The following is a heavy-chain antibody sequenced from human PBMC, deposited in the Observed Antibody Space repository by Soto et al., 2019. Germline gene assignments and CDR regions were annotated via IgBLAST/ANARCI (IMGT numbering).Heavy chain of an antibody. V-gene: IGHV4-39*01. Sequence: SDALSLTCTVAGGSISSSSYYWGWIRQPPGKGLGWIGSIYYSGNTYYNPSLKSRVTISVDTSKNQFSLKLSSVTAADTAVYYCARAIRPQQLVARGVSFDYRGQGTLVTVSS. J-gene: IGHJ4*02. CDR3: ARAIRPQQLVARGVSFDY. D-gene: IGHD6-13*01. CDR2: IYYSGNT. CDR1: GGSISSSSYY.